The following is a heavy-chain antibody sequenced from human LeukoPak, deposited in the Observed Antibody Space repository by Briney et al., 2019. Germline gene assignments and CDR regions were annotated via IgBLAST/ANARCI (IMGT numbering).Heavy chain of an antibody. J-gene: IGHJ4*02. CDR3: ATAPSGSGTFLDY. CDR2: IWYGGSDK. Sequence: GGSLRLSCAASGFTFSSYGMHWVRQAPGKGLEWVAVIWYGGSDKYYADSVKGRFTISRDNSKNTLYLQMNSLRAEDTAVYYCATAPSGSGTFLDYWGQGTLVTVSS. D-gene: IGHD3-10*01. CDR1: GFTFSSYG. V-gene: IGHV3-33*01.